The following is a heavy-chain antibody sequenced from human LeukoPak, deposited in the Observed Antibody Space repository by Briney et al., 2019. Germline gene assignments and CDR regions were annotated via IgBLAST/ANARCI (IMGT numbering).Heavy chain of an antibody. D-gene: IGHD4-17*01. CDR3: ARGPGGKVTTTGGLRFDY. V-gene: IGHV3-21*01. CDR1: GFTFSSYS. J-gene: IGHJ4*02. Sequence: GGSLRLSCAASGFTFSSYSMNWVRQAPGKGLEWVSSISSSSSYIYYADSVKGRFTISRDNAKNSLYLQMNSLRAEDTAVYYCARGPGGKVTTTGGLRFDYWGQGTLVTVSS. CDR2: ISSSSSYI.